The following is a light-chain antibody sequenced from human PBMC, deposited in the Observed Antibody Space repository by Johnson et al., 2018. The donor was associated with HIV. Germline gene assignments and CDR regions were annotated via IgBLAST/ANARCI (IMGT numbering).Light chain of an antibody. CDR2: ENN. V-gene: IGLV1-51*02. J-gene: IGLJ1*01. CDR1: RYSTGRNY. Sequence: SILTQPPSVSAAPGQKVTIYCSGSRYSTGRNYASWYQQLQGTAPKLLIYENNKRPSGIPDRFSGSKSGTSATLGITGLQTGDEADYYCGTWDSSLSAYVFGTGTRVTVL. CDR3: GTWDSSLSAYV.